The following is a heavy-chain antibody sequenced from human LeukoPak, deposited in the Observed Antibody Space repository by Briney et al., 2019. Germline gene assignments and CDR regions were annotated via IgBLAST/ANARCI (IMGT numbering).Heavy chain of an antibody. CDR1: GGSISSGGYS. CDR2: IYHSGST. J-gene: IGHJ4*02. Sequence: SETLSLTCAVSGGSISSGGYSWSWIRQPPGKGLEWIGYIYHSGSTYYNPSLKSRVTISVDRSKNQFSLKLSSVTAADTAVYYCARQYSGYDAFDYWGQGSLVTVSS. D-gene: IGHD5-12*01. V-gene: IGHV4-30-2*01. CDR3: ARQYSGYDAFDY.